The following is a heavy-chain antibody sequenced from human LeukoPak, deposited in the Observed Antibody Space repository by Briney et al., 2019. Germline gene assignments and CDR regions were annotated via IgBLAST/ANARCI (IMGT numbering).Heavy chain of an antibody. J-gene: IGHJ3*02. CDR3: ARQPPYCGGDCPHPNDAFDI. D-gene: IGHD2-21*02. Sequence: SETLSLTCTVSGGSISSSSYYWGWIRQPPGKGLEWIGRIYYSGSTYYNPSLKSRVTISVDTSKNQFSLKLSSVTAADTAVYYCARQPPYCGGDCPHPNDAFDIWGQGTMVTVSS. V-gene: IGHV4-39*01. CDR2: IYYSGST. CDR1: GGSISSSSYY.